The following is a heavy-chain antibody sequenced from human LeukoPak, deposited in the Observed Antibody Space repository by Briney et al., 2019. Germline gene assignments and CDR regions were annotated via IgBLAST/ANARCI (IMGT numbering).Heavy chain of an antibody. CDR2: ISGSGVNT. V-gene: IGHV3-23*01. J-gene: IGHJ5*01. D-gene: IGHD4-11*01. CDR3: AKDLHDYGNYVGWFDS. CDR1: GFTFSSSA. Sequence: GGSLRLSCAASGFTFSSSAMDWVRQAPGKGLEWVSAISGSGVNTYYADSVRGRFTISRDNSKTTLFLQMNSLRAEDTAVYYCAKDLHDYGNYVGWFDSWGQGTLVTVSS.